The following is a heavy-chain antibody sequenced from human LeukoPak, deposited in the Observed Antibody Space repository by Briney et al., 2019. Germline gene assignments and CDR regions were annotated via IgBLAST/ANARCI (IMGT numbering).Heavy chain of an antibody. J-gene: IGHJ5*02. V-gene: IGHV3-15*01. Sequence: GGSLRLSCAASGFTFSNAWMSWVRQAPGKGLEWVGRIKSKTDGGTTDYAAPVKGRFTISRDDSKNTLYLQMNSLETEDTAVYYCTTSKYQTGYNWFDPWGQGTLVTVSS. CDR3: TTSKYQTGYNWFDP. CDR2: IKSKTDGGTT. D-gene: IGHD2-2*01. CDR1: GFTFSNAW.